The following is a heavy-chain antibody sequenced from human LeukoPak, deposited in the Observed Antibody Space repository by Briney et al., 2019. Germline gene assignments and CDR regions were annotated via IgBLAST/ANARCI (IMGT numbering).Heavy chain of an antibody. V-gene: IGHV4-4*07. D-gene: IGHD3-10*01. J-gene: IGHJ5*02. CDR2: IYGSGST. Sequence: SETLSLTCTVSDDSISSYYWSWIRQPAGKGLEWIGRIYGSGSTDYNPSLKSRVTMSIDTSKNQFSLNLISVTAADTAVYYCARDSGTTGEVKFDPWGQGTLVTVSS. CDR3: ARDSGTTGEVKFDP. CDR1: DDSISSYY.